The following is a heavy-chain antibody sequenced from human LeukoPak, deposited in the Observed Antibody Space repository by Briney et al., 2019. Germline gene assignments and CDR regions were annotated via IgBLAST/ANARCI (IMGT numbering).Heavy chain of an antibody. J-gene: IGHJ4*02. D-gene: IGHD3-22*01. V-gene: IGHV4-34*01. Sequence: SETLSLTCAVYGGSFSGYYWSWIRQPPGKGLEWIGEINHSGSTNYNPSLKSRVTISVDTSKNQFSLKLSSVTAADTAVYYCARVITGFLWFDYWGQGTLVTVSS. CDR3: ARVITGFLWFDY. CDR1: GGSFSGYY. CDR2: INHSGST.